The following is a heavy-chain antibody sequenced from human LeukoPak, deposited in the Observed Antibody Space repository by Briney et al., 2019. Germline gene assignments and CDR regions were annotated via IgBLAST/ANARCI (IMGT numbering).Heavy chain of an antibody. V-gene: IGHV4-34*01. CDR3: ARGWGPLLWLGETHLGY. CDR1: GGSFSGYY. D-gene: IGHD3-10*01. CDR2: INHSGST. Sequence: SETLSLTCAVYGGSFSGYYWSWIRQPPGKGLEWIGEINHSGSTNYNPSLKSRVTISVDTSKNQFSLKLSSVTAADTAVYYCARGWGPLLWLGETHLGYWGQGTLVTVSS. J-gene: IGHJ4*02.